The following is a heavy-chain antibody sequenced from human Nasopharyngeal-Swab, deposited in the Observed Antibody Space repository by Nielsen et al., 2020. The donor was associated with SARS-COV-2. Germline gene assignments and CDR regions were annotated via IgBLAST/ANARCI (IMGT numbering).Heavy chain of an antibody. V-gene: IGHV4-61*02. CDR2: IYTSGGT. Sequence: SETLSLTCTVSGGSISSGSYYWSWIRQPAGKGLEWIGRIYTSGGTNYNPSLKSRVTISVDTSKNQFSLKLSSVTAADTAVYYCARFDFWSGYSYYGMDVWGQGTTVTVSS. D-gene: IGHD3-3*01. J-gene: IGHJ6*02. CDR3: ARFDFWSGYSYYGMDV. CDR1: GGSISSGSYY.